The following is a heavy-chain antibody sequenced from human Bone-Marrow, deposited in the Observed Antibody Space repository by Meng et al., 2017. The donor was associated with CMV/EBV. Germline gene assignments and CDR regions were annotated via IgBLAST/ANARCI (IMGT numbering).Heavy chain of an antibody. D-gene: IGHD2-2*01. J-gene: IGHJ5*02. CDR2: TSFDDRNK. CDR1: TFSSYA. V-gene: IGHV3-30*04. Sequence: TFSSYARHWVRQAPGTGLEWVAVTSFDDRNKYYVDSVKGRFTISRDNSKNTLYLQMNSLRAEDTAVYYCARDPYCTKTTCYSVGWFDPWGQGTLVTVSS. CDR3: ARDPYCTKTTCYSVGWFDP.